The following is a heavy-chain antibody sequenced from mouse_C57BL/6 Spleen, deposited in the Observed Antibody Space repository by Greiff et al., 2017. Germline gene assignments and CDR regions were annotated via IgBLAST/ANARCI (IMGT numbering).Heavy chain of an antibody. CDR2: ISSGGDYI. CDR1: GFTFSSYA. V-gene: IGHV5-9-1*02. D-gene: IGHD2-3*01. Sequence: EVKLQESGEGLVKPGGSLKLSCAASGFTFSSYAMSWVRQTPEKRLEWVACISSGGDYIYYADTVKGRFTISRDNARNTLYLQMSSLKSEDTAMYYCTRDGAGSYYFDYWGQGTTLTVSS. CDR3: TRDGAGSYYFDY. J-gene: IGHJ2*01.